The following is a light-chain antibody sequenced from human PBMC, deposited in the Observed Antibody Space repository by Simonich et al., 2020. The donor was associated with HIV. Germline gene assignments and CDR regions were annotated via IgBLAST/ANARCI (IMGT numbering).Light chain of an antibody. CDR3: QQRSNWPFT. CDR1: QSVSSY. CDR2: DAS. V-gene: IGKV3-11*01. J-gene: IGKJ3*01. Sequence: ELVLTQSPATLSLSPGERATLSCRASQSVSSYLGWYQQKPGQSPRLLIYDASNRATGIPARFSGSGSGTDFTLTISSLEPEDFAVYYCQQRSNWPFTFVPGTKVDIK.